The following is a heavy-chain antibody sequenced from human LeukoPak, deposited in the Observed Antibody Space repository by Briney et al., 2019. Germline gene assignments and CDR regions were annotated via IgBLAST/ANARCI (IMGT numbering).Heavy chain of an antibody. Sequence: SQTLSLTCIVSGGSISSSSYYWSWIRQPAGKGLEWIGRIYTSGSSNYNPSLKSRVTISVDTSKNQFSLKLSSVAAADTAVYYCARDLYGYYWFDPWGQGTLVTVSS. V-gene: IGHV4-61*02. CDR2: IYTSGSS. J-gene: IGHJ5*02. CDR3: ARDLYGYYWFDP. CDR1: GGSISSSSYY. D-gene: IGHD5-18*01.